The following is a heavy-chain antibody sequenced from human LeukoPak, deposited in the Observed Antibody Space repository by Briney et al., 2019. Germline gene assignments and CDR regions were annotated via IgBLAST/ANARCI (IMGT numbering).Heavy chain of an antibody. CDR2: VNESGST. V-gene: IGHV4-34*01. J-gene: IGHJ4*02. CDR1: GASFGEFY. CDR3: ARLQTYSGYEDFDH. D-gene: IGHD5-12*01. Sequence: PSETLSLTCAVYGASFGEFYWSWVRQTPGKGLEWIGEVNESGSTNYNPSLKSRVTIAVDTSKNQFSLRLRSVTAADTAVYYCARLQTYSGYEDFDHWGQGTLVTGSS.